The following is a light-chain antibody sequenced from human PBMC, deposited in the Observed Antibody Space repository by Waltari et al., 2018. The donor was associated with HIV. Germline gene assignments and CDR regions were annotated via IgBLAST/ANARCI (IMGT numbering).Light chain of an antibody. CDR3: QQYDTSPLT. CDR1: QSVRSGY. CDR2: DVS. Sequence: IVLTQSPATLSLSPGERATLPCGASQSVRSGYLAWYQQNPGLAPRPLVRDVSTRARGVPDRFSGSGSGTDFTLTISRLEPEDFAIYYCQQYDTSPLTFGGGTRVEIK. J-gene: IGKJ4*01. V-gene: IGKV3D-20*01.